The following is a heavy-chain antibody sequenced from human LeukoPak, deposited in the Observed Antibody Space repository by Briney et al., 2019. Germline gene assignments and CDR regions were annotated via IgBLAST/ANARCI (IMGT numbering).Heavy chain of an antibody. J-gene: IGHJ4*02. V-gene: IGHV3-48*03. CDR1: GFTFSSYE. CDR3: AREPSGNNDY. Sequence: PGGSLRLSCAASGFTFSSYEMNWVRQAPGKGLEWVSYIISSGSTIYYADSVKGRFTISRDNAKNSLYLQMNSLRAEDTAVYYCAREPSGNNDYCGQGTLVTVSS. D-gene: IGHD1-1*01. CDR2: IISSGSTI.